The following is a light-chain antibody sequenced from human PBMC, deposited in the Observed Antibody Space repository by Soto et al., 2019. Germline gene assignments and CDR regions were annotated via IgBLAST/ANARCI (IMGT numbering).Light chain of an antibody. J-gene: IGLJ1*01. CDR2: VNGDGSH. CDR3: QTWGTGVRV. V-gene: IGLV4-69*02. CDR1: SGHSSYA. Sequence: QPLLTQSPSASASLGASVKLTCTLSSGHSSYAIAWHQQQPEKGPRYLMKVNGDGSHSKGDGIPDRFSGSSSGAERFLTISSLQSEDEADYYCQTWGTGVRVFGSGTKLTVL.